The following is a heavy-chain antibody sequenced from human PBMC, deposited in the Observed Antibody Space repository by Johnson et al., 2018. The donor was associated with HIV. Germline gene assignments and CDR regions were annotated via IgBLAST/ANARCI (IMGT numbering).Heavy chain of an antibody. CDR2: VKSISDGGRA. Sequence: VQLVESGGDLVQPGGSLRLSCAASGFTFSDAWMNWVRQAPGKGLEWVGRVKSISDGGRADYAEPVRGRFTISRDTSENTLYLQMNRLKTADTALYYCTTGLSWNDAFHIWAQGTMVTVSS. CDR3: TTGLSWNDAFHI. V-gene: IGHV3-15*01. J-gene: IGHJ3*02. CDR1: GFTFSDAW. D-gene: IGHD1-1*01.